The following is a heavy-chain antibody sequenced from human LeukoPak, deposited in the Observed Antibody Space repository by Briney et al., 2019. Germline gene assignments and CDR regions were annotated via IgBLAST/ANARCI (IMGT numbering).Heavy chain of an antibody. D-gene: IGHD2-2*01. J-gene: IGHJ4*02. CDR2: IIPIFGTA. Sequence: ASVKVSCKASGGTFSSYAISWVRQAPGQGLEWMGGIIPIFGTANYAQKFQGRVTITTDESTSTAYMELSSLRSEDTAVYYCARTSRNGAAPEYWGQGTLVTVSS. CDR1: GGTFSSYA. CDR3: ARTSRNGAAPEY. V-gene: IGHV1-69*05.